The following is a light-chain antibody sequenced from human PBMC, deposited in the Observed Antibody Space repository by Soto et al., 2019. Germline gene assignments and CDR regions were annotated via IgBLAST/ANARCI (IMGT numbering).Light chain of an antibody. J-gene: IGLJ3*02. CDR2: GNS. CDR3: QSYDSSLSGWV. Sequence: QSVLTQPPSGSGAPGQRVTISCTGSSCNIGAGYDVQWYQQLPGTAPKLLIYGNSNRPSGVPDRFSGSKSGTSASLAITGLQAEDEADYYCQSYDSSLSGWVFGGGTKVTVL. CDR1: SCNIGAGYD. V-gene: IGLV1-40*01.